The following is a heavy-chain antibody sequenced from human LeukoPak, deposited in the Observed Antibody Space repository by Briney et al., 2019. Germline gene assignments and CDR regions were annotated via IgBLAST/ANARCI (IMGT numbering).Heavy chain of an antibody. Sequence: GGSLRLSCAASGFTFSDYYMSWIRQAPGKGLEWVSYISSSGSTIYYADSVKGRFTISRDNAKNSLYLQMNSLRAEDTAVYYCAREGHYDILTXPXXXXXDIWXXGTXXTVSX. V-gene: IGHV3-11*01. J-gene: IGHJ3*02. CDR3: AREGHYDILTXPXXXXXDI. D-gene: IGHD3-9*01. CDR2: ISSSGSTI. CDR1: GFTFSDYY.